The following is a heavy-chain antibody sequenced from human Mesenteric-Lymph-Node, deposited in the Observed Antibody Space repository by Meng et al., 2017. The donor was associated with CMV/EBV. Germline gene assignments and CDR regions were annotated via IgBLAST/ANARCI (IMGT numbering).Heavy chain of an antibody. CDR1: GFTFSSYA. D-gene: IGHD6-13*01. V-gene: IGHV3-23*01. Sequence: GGSLRLSCAASGFTFSSYAMGWVRQAPGQGLEWVSGISNSGGSTYYADSVKGRFTISRDNSKNTLYLQMNSLRDEDTALYYCAKVSIGQVVRGDNWFDPWGQGTLVTVSS. CDR3: AKVSIGQVVRGDNWFDP. J-gene: IGHJ5*02. CDR2: ISNSGGST.